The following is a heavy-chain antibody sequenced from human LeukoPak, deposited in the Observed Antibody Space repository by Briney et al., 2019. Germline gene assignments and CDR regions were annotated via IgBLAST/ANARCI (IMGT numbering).Heavy chain of an antibody. CDR3: ARESYYGSGSSTYYYYGMDV. CDR1: GFTVSSNY. Sequence: GGSLRLSCAASGFTVSSNYMSWVRQAPGKGLEWVSVIYSGGSTYYADSVKGRFTISRDNSKNTLYLRMNSLRAEDTAVYYCARESYYGSGSSTYYYYGMDVWGQGTTVTVSS. CDR2: IYSGGST. V-gene: IGHV3-66*01. J-gene: IGHJ6*02. D-gene: IGHD3-10*01.